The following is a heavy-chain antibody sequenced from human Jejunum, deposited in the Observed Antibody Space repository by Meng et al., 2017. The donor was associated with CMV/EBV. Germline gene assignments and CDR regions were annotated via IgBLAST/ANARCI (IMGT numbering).Heavy chain of an antibody. J-gene: IGHJ4*02. CDR3: ARDRNWIFDY. V-gene: IGHV3-74*03. D-gene: IGHD1-1*01. CDR1: GFTFSRAV. CDR2: ISHDGTIT. Sequence: AASGFTFSRAVMHWVRQAPGKGLVWVARISHDGTITTYVDSVKGRFTISRDNARNTLYLQMNSLRAEDTAVYYCARDRNWIFDYWGRGTLVTVSS.